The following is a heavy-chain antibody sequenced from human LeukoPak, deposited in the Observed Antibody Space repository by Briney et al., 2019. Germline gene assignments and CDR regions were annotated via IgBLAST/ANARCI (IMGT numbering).Heavy chain of an antibody. D-gene: IGHD6-13*01. J-gene: IGHJ5*02. CDR2: IYPGDSDT. Sequence: GESLKISCKGSGYSFTSYWIGWVHQMPGKGLEWMGIIYPGDSDTRYSPSFQGQVTISADKSISTAYLQWSSLKASDTAMYYCARNPGYSSSWYWFDPWGQGTLVTVSS. CDR1: GYSFTSYW. CDR3: ARNPGYSSSWYWFDP. V-gene: IGHV5-51*07.